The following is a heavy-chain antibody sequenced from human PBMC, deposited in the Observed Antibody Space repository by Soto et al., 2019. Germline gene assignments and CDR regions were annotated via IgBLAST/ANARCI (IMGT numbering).Heavy chain of an antibody. V-gene: IGHV1-2*02. J-gene: IGHJ3*02. Sequence: QLHLVQSGAVVKKPGASVTVSCSASGYPVTAYYMHWVRQAPGRGLEWMGGINPATGAAKYTQTFRGRGTMTRDTSTSAFFMELGGLTSEDTAVFYCARGGGVGVAGSAAFDMWGQGTLVTVSS. CDR1: GYPVTAYY. CDR3: ARGGGVGVAGSAAFDM. CDR2: INPATGAA. D-gene: IGHD3-3*01.